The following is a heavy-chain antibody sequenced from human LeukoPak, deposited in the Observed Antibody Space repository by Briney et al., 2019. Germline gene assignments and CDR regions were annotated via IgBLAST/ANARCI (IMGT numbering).Heavy chain of an antibody. Sequence: SETLSLTCTVSGGSISSYYWSWIRQPAGKGLEWIGRIYTSGSTNYNPSLKSRVTISVDTSKNQFSLKLSSVTAADTAVYYCARDSLTGDLWYYYGMDVWGQGTTVTVSS. J-gene: IGHJ6*02. CDR3: ARDSLTGDLWYYYGMDV. CDR2: IYTSGST. D-gene: IGHD7-27*01. V-gene: IGHV4-4*07. CDR1: GGSISSYY.